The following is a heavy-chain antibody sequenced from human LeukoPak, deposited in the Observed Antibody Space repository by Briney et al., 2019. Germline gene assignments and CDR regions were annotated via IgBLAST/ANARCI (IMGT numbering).Heavy chain of an antibody. CDR3: AELGITMIGGV. D-gene: IGHD3-10*02. V-gene: IGHV3-48*03. Sequence: GGSLRLSCAASGFTFSSYEMNWVRQGPGEGLEWVSYISSSGSTIYYADPVKGRFTISRDNAKNSLYLQMNSLRAEDTAVYNCAELGITMIGGVWGKGTTVTISS. J-gene: IGHJ6*04. CDR2: ISSSGSTI. CDR1: GFTFSSYE.